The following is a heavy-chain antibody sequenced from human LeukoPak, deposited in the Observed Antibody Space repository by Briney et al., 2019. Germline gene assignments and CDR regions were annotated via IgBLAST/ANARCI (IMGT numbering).Heavy chain of an antibody. V-gene: IGHV3-15*01. CDR3: TAASDSGDY. J-gene: IGHJ4*02. CDR1: GFIFSSYA. Sequence: GGSLRLSCGASGFIFSSYAMSWVRQAPGKGLEWVGRIKSKTDGGTTDYAAPVKGRFTISRDDSKNTLYLQMNSLKTEDTAVYYCTAASDSGDYWGQGTLVTVSS. CDR2: IKSKTDGGTT. D-gene: IGHD2-15*01.